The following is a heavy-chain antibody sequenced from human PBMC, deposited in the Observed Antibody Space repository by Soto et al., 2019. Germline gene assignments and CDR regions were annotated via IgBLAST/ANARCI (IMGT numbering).Heavy chain of an antibody. Sequence: TLSLTCPVAGGSISSYYCSWIRQPPGKGLEWIGYIYYSGSTNYNPSLKSRVTISVDTSKNQFTLKLSSVTAADTAVYYCARGLPRGDEIYGDFDYWGQGTLVTVSS. CDR1: GGSISSYY. CDR2: IYYSGST. J-gene: IGHJ4*02. CDR3: ARGLPRGDEIYGDFDY. V-gene: IGHV4-59*01. D-gene: IGHD4-17*01.